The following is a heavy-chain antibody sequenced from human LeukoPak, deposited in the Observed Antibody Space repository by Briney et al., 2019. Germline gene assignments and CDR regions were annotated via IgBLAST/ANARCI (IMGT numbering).Heavy chain of an antibody. CDR2: INHSGST. V-gene: IGHV4-34*01. D-gene: IGHD6-6*01. CDR1: DGSINSYY. Sequence: PSETLSLTCSVSDGSINSYYWSWIRQPPGKGLEWIGEINHSGSTNYNPSLKSRVTISVDTSKNQFSLKLSSVTAADTAVYYCARGRPSIAARHFFDYWGQGTLVTVSS. CDR3: ARGRPSIAARHFFDY. J-gene: IGHJ4*02.